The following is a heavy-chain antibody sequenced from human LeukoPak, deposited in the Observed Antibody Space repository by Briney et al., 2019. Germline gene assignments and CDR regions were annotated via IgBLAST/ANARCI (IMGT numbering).Heavy chain of an antibody. D-gene: IGHD3-9*01. Sequence: GSLRLSCAASGFTFNNAWMSWIRQPPGKGLEWIGEINHSGSTNYNPSLKSRVTISVDTSKNQFSLKLSSVTAADTAVYYCARGDLVIIDYWGQGTLVTVSS. CDR3: ARGDLVIIDY. CDR2: INHSGST. CDR1: GFTFNNAW. J-gene: IGHJ4*02. V-gene: IGHV4-34*01.